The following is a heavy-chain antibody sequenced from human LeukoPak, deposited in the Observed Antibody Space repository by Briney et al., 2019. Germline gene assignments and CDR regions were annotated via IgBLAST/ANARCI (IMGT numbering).Heavy chain of an antibody. V-gene: IGHV3-30*02. Sequence: GGSLRLSCVASGFTFSSYGMHWVRQTPGKELEWVAFIRYDGSYKHYADSAKGRFTISRDSSKNTLYLQMNSLRTEDTAVYYCAKPSSTNFHHHFDHWGQGTLVTVSS. CDR1: GFTFSSYG. D-gene: IGHD2-2*01. J-gene: IGHJ4*02. CDR2: IRYDGSYK. CDR3: AKPSSTNFHHHFDH.